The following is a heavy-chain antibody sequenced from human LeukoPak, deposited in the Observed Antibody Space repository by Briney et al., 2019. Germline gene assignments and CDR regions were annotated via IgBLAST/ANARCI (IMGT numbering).Heavy chain of an antibody. V-gene: IGHV3-30*02. Sequence: GGSLRLSCVASGFTFSSYGMHWVRQTPGKELEWVAFIRYDGSYKHYADSAKGRFTISRDSSKNTLYLQMNSLRTEDTAVYYCAKPSSTNFHHHFDHWGQGTLVTVSS. CDR1: GFTFSSYG. D-gene: IGHD2-2*01. J-gene: IGHJ4*02. CDR2: IRYDGSYK. CDR3: AKPSSTNFHHHFDH.